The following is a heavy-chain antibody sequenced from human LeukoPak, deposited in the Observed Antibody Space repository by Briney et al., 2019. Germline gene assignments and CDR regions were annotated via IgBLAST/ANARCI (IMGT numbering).Heavy chain of an antibody. CDR3: ARVWEDYDILTGLKYNFDY. CDR2: IYYSGST. D-gene: IGHD3-9*01. V-gene: IGHV4-59*01. Sequence: SETLSLTCTVSGGSISSYYWSWIQQPPGKGLEWIGYIYYSGSTNYNPSLKSRVTISVDTSKNQFSLKLSSVTAADTAVYYCARVWEDYDILTGLKYNFDYWGQGTLVTVSS. CDR1: GGSISSYY. J-gene: IGHJ4*02.